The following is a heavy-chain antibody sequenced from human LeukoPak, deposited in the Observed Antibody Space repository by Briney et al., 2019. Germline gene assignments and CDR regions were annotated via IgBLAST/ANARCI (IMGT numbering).Heavy chain of an antibody. D-gene: IGHD5-18*01. CDR3: ARGAEDTAWGYFDY. V-gene: IGHV4-31*03. J-gene: IGHJ4*02. CDR1: GVSISSGGYY. CDR2: IYYSGST. Sequence: PSQTLSLTCTVSGVSISSGGYYWSWIRQHPGKGLEWIGYIYYSGSTYYNPSLKSRVTISVGTSKNQFSLKLSSVTAADTAVYYCARGAEDTAWGYFDYWGQGTLVTVSS.